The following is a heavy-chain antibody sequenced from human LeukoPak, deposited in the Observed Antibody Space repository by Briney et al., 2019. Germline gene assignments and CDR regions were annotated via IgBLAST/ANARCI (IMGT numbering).Heavy chain of an antibody. J-gene: IGHJ4*02. Sequence: GGSLRLSCAASGFTFSSYAMSWVRQAPGKGLEWVSAISTSGSSTYYTDSVKGRFTISRDNSKNTLSLQMNSLRAEDTAVYYCAKLCSSTSCPGRAYWGQGTLVTVSS. CDR1: GFTFSSYA. V-gene: IGHV3-23*01. CDR3: AKLCSSTSCPGRAY. CDR2: ISTSGSST. D-gene: IGHD2-2*01.